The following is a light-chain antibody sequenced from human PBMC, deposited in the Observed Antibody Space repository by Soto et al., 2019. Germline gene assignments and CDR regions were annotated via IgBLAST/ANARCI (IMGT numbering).Light chain of an antibody. V-gene: IGLV2-14*03. CDR2: GVS. CDR3: SSYTRTNTLVL. J-gene: IGLJ3*02. CDR1: SSDIGSYNY. Sequence: QSALTQPASVSGSPGQSVTISCTGTSSDIGSYNYVSWYQHHPGKAPKLMIYGVSNRPSGVSNRFSGSKSGTTASLTISGLQAEDEADYYCSSYTRTNTLVLFGGGTKLTVL.